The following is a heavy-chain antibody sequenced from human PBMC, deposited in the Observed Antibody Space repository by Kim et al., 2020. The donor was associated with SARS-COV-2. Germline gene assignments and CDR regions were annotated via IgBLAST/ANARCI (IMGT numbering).Heavy chain of an antibody. V-gene: IGHV4-34*01. J-gene: IGHJ4*02. CDR2: VTHGGST. Sequence: SETLSLTCAVSGGSLIGYYWAWIRQTPGKGLEWIGEVTHGGSTNSSPSLKDRVSISVDMAKRQFSLTLASVTTADTGVDFCARALDSTGFYNWGQGTPVT. CDR3: ARALDSTGFYN. CDR1: GGSLIGYY. D-gene: IGHD3-22*01.